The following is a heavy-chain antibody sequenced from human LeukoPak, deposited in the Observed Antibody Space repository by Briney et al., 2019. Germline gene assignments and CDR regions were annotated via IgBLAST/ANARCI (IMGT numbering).Heavy chain of an antibody. D-gene: IGHD3-22*01. Sequence: PGGSLRLSCAASGFTFSNYAMNWVRQAPGEGLEWVSGNSGSGTNTYYADSVKGRFTISRDNSKNTLYLQMNSLRVEDTAAYYCAKDLSASRDSGYYSLDYWGQGTLVTVSS. CDR2: NSGSGTNT. CDR3: AKDLSASRDSGYYSLDY. CDR1: GFTFSNYA. J-gene: IGHJ4*02. V-gene: IGHV3-23*01.